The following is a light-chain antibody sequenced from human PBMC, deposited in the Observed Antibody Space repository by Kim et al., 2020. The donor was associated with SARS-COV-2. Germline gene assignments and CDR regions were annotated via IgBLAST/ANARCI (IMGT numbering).Light chain of an antibody. CDR3: QHNRSPLT. V-gene: IGKV3-20*01. J-gene: IGKJ5*01. CDR2: GAS. CDR1: QSVSSSY. Sequence: EIVLTQSPGTLSLSPGERATLSCRASQSVSSSYLVWYQQKPGQAPRLLIYGASSRATGIPDMFSGSGSATDFTLTISRLEPDDFAVYYCQHNRSPLTFGQGTRLEIK.